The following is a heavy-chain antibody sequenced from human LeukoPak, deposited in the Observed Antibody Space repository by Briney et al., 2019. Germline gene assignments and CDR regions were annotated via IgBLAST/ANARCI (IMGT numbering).Heavy chain of an antibody. J-gene: IGHJ3*02. Sequence: ASVKVSCKASGYTFMTYSLYWVRQAPGQGLEWVGIIKPSGGSTVCAQKFEGRVTLTGDTSTSTAYMELGSLRSEDSAMYYCARMGDNSGSIHAFDIWGQGTLVTVSS. CDR3: ARMGDNSGSIHAFDI. V-gene: IGHV1-46*01. CDR2: IKPSGGST. CDR1: GYTFMTYS. D-gene: IGHD3-22*01.